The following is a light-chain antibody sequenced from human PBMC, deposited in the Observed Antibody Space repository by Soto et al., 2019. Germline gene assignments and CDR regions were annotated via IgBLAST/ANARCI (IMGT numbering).Light chain of an antibody. V-gene: IGKV1-5*03. CDR1: QSISSW. CDR2: KAS. J-gene: IGKJ1*01. Sequence: DIQMTQSPSTLSASVGDRVTITCRASQSISSWLAWYQQKPGKAPKLLIYKASSLESGVPSRFSGSGSGTEFTLTISSLQPDDFAIYYCQQYNSYPWTFDQGTKVEIK. CDR3: QQYNSYPWT.